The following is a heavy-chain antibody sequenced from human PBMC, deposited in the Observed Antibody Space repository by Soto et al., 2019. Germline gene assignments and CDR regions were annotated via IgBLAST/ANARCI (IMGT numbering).Heavy chain of an antibody. Sequence: PGGSLRLSCTASGFTFNKYAMSWVRQAPGKGLEWVSAITDSGAASHYADSVKGRFTVSRDNSKNTLYLQTNSLRADDTAVYYCARDLSVVFDYWGQGTLVTVSA. J-gene: IGHJ4*02. D-gene: IGHD2-15*01. V-gene: IGHV3-23*01. CDR1: GFTFNKYA. CDR3: ARDLSVVFDY. CDR2: ITDSGAAS.